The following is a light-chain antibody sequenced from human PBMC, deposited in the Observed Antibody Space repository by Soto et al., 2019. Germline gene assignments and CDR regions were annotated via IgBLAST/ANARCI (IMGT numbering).Light chain of an antibody. CDR1: RSLVFRDGSTY. J-gene: IGKJ1*01. Sequence: VLTQSPLSVSVTVGQPASISCRTSRSLVFRDGSTYLHWFQQRPGQSPRRLIENVSTRDSGVPDRVTGSGSGTDVTLEISRVEAEDVGMYYCMHSIDWPWTFGQGTKVDIK. V-gene: IGKV2-30*01. CDR2: NVS. CDR3: MHSIDWPWT.